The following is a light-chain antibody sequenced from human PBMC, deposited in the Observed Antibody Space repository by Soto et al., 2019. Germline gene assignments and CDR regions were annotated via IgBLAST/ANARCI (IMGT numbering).Light chain of an antibody. Sequence: DIQMTQSPSSLSASVGDTVTIACRASQSISTYLNWYQQKPGKAPSLLIYAVSDLQTGVPSRFSGSGSGTDFTLTISSLQPEDFATYYCQQFSSPPPYTFGQGTKLEMK. CDR3: QQFSSPPPYT. J-gene: IGKJ2*01. V-gene: IGKV1-39*01. CDR2: AVS. CDR1: QSISTY.